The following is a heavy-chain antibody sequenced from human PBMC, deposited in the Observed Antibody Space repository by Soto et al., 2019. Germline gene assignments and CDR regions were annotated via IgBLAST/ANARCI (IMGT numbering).Heavy chain of an antibody. J-gene: IGHJ6*02. CDR2: ISGSADST. CDR1: GFSFSSFA. V-gene: IGHV3-23*01. Sequence: EVQLLESGGGFIHPGGSLRLSCAASGFSFSSFAMNWVRQAPGKGLEWVSIISGSADSTFYADYVKGRFTICRDNSKSTLYLQINSLRAEVKAVYYCAKTRGTMTNAISVYGMDVWGQGTTVTVSS. D-gene: IGHD2-21*01. CDR3: AKTRGTMTNAISVYGMDV.